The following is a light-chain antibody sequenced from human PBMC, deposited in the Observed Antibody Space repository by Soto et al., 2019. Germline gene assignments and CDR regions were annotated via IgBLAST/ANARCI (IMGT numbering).Light chain of an antibody. CDR2: DAS. J-gene: IGKJ1*01. CDR1: QSVSSY. V-gene: IGKV3-11*01. Sequence: IVLTQSPATLSLSPGERATLSCRASQSVSSYLAWYQQKPGQAPRLLLYDASNRATGIPARFSGSGSGTDFTLTISSLEPEDFAVYYCQQRSNWPPTWTFGQGTKVDIK. CDR3: QQRSNWPPTWT.